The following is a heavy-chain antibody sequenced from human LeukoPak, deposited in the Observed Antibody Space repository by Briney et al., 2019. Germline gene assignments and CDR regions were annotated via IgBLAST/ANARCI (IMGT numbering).Heavy chain of an antibody. V-gene: IGHV3-21*01. J-gene: IGHJ4*02. D-gene: IGHD1-26*01. Sequence: GGSLRLSCAASGFTFSSYSMNWVRQAPGEGLEWVSSISCSSSYIYYADAVKGRFTISRDNAKNSLYLQMNSLRAEDTAVYYCAMGATTLFDYWGQGTLVTVSS. CDR3: AMGATTLFDY. CDR2: ISCSSSYI. CDR1: GFTFSSYS.